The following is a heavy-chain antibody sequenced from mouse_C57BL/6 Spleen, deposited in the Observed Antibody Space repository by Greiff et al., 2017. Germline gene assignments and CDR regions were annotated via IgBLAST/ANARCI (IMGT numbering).Heavy chain of an antibody. CDR2: INPSTGGT. Sequence: EVQLQQSGPELVKPGASVKISCKASGYSFTGYYMNWVKQSPEKSLEWIGEINPSTGGTTYNQKFKAKATLTVDKSSSAAYMQLKSLTSEDSAVYYCARGTTVVDPFAYWGQGTLVTVSA. D-gene: IGHD1-1*01. CDR3: ARGTTVVDPFAY. V-gene: IGHV1-42*01. J-gene: IGHJ3*01. CDR1: GYSFTGYY.